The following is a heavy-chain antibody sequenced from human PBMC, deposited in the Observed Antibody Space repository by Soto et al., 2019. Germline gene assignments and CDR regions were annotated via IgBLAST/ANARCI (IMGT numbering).Heavy chain of an antibody. D-gene: IGHD2-21*01. V-gene: IGHV3-9*01. Sequence: EMQLVESGGGLVPPGRSLRLSCAGFGFKFEDYAMHWVRQVPGKGLEWVSYINWNSGKVKYADSVKGRFTISRDNAKNSLYLHMTSLKSEETALYYCAKAGCSDANCHLWALESWGQGTLGSVSS. CDR3: AKAGCSDANCHLWALES. CDR2: INWNSGKV. CDR1: GFKFEDYA. J-gene: IGHJ4*02.